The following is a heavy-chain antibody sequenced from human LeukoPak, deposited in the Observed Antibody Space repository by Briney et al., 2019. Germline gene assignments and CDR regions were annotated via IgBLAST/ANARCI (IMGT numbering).Heavy chain of an antibody. D-gene: IGHD5-24*01. J-gene: IGHJ4*02. CDR1: GFTFSSDG. CDR3: AKGMSRDSYYFDY. CDR2: ISYDANAK. V-gene: IGHV3-30*02. Sequence: GGSLKLSCATSGFTFSSDGIHWVRQAPGKGLEWVSIISYDANAKRYADSVKGRFLISRDNTKNTVYLEMSSLRPEDTAVYYCAKGMSRDSYYFDYWGQGTLVTVSS.